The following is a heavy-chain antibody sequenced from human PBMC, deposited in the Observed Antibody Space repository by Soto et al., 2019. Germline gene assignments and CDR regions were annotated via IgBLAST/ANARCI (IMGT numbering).Heavy chain of an antibody. D-gene: IGHD3-9*01. CDR3: AHLLKDWGFFDL. V-gene: IGHV2-5*02. CDR2: IYWDDDK. J-gene: IGHJ2*01. Sequence: QITLKESGPTLVKPTQTLTLTCTFSGFSLSTSGVAVVWIRQRPGKALEWLALIYWDDDKRYRPSRKGRLTITTDTSKHPVVFTMPNMHPVDTATYYCAHLLKDWGFFDLRSRDTLVTVSS. CDR1: GFSLSTSGVA.